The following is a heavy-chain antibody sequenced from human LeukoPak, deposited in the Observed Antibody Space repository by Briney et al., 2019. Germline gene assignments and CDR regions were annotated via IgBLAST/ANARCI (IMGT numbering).Heavy chain of an antibody. Sequence: PGGSLRLSCAASGFTFSSYEMNWVRQAPGKGLEWVSSISRSATTIYYADSVKGRFTISRDNAKNSLYLQMNSLRAEDTAVYFCTRGLYGSQDYWGQGTLVTVSS. CDR3: TRGLYGSQDY. J-gene: IGHJ4*02. CDR1: GFTFSSYE. V-gene: IGHV3-48*03. CDR2: ISRSATTI. D-gene: IGHD3-10*01.